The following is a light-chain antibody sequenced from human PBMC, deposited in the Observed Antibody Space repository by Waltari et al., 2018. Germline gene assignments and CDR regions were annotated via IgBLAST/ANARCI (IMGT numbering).Light chain of an antibody. V-gene: IGLV6-57*04. Sequence: NFMLTQPHSVSESPGKTVTISCTRSSGSIASNYMQWSQQRPGSAPTTVIYEDNQRPSGVPDRFSGSIDSSSNSASLTISGLKTEDEADYYCQSYDDNNRRVFGGGTKLTVL. CDR2: EDN. J-gene: IGLJ3*02. CDR3: QSYDDNNRRV. CDR1: SGSIASNY.